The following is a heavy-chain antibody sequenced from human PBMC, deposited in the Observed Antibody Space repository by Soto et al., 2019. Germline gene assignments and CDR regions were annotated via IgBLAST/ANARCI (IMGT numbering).Heavy chain of an antibody. CDR2: ISWNSGSI. Sequence: PGGSLRLSCAASGFTFDDYAMHWVRQAPGKGLEWVSGISWNSGSIGYADSVKGRFTISRDNAKNSLYLQMNSLRAEDTALYYCAKDKARFLEWLPGYYMDVWGKGTTVTVSS. J-gene: IGHJ6*03. CDR1: GFTFDDYA. D-gene: IGHD3-3*01. V-gene: IGHV3-9*01. CDR3: AKDKARFLEWLPGYYMDV.